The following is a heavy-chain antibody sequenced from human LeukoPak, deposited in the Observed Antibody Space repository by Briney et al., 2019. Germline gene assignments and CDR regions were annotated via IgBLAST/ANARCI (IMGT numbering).Heavy chain of an antibody. V-gene: IGHV3-20*04. CDR3: ASGGIYYGAAFDF. J-gene: IGHJ4*02. CDR1: GFTFDDYG. Sequence: GGSLRLSCAASGFTFDDYGMSWVRQAPGKGLEWVSGINWNGGSTGYADSVKGRFTSSRDNAKNSLYVQMNSLRAEDTALYYCASGGIYYGAAFDFWGQGSLVTVSA. CDR2: INWNGGST. D-gene: IGHD1-26*01.